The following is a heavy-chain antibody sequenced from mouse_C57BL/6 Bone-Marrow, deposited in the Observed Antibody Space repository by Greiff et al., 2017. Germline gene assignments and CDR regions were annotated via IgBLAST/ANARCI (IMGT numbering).Heavy chain of an antibody. D-gene: IGHD2-5*01. Sequence: QVQLQQSGAELARPGASVKLSCKASGYTFTSYGISWVKQRTGQGLEWIGEIYPRSGNTYYNEKFKGKATLTADKSSSTAFMERRSLTSEDSAVYFCARSGSYYSNYLAWFAYWGQGTLVTVSA. CDR3: ARSGSYYSNYLAWFAY. CDR1: GYTFTSYG. V-gene: IGHV1-81*01. J-gene: IGHJ3*01. CDR2: IYPRSGNT.